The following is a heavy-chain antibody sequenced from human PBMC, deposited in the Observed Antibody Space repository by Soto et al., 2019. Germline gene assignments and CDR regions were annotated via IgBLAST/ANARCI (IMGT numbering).Heavy chain of an antibody. CDR2: IGTAGDT. CDR1: WFPFRSYD. Sequence: GSLRLLCSASWFPFRSYDNHWVRPAKGKGLEWVSAIGTAGDTYYPGSVKGRFTISRENAKNSLYLQMNSLRAEDTAVYYCARAGTIFVRTYGMDVWGQGTTVTVSS. CDR3: ARAGTIFVRTYGMDV. D-gene: IGHD3-3*01. J-gene: IGHJ6*02. V-gene: IGHV3-13*01.